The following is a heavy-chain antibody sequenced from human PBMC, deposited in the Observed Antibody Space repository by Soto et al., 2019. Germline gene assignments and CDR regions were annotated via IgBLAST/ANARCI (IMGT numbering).Heavy chain of an antibody. J-gene: IGHJ4*02. CDR1: GDSISSGGHY. V-gene: IGHV4-31*03. Sequence: QVQLQESGPGLVKPSETLSLTCTVSGDSISSGGHYWSWVRHHPGTGMEWIGYIYYSGTTYYNPCLASRVTISADMCENQFSLKVNSVTGADTAVDYCVSTYYTASSGPLDYWGQGTLVTVSS. CDR3: VSTYYTASSGPLDY. CDR2: IYYSGTT. D-gene: IGHD3-3*01.